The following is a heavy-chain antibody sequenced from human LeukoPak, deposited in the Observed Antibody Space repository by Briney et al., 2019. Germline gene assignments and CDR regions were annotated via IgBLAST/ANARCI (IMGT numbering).Heavy chain of an antibody. Sequence: PGGSLRLSCAACRFTFSSYSMNWVRQAPGKGLEWVSSISSSSSYIYYADSVKGRFTISRDNAKNSLYLQMNSLRAEDTAVYYCAREPMTGLDYWGQGTLVTVSS. CDR3: AREPMTGLDY. J-gene: IGHJ4*02. CDR2: ISSSSSYI. V-gene: IGHV3-21*01. D-gene: IGHD3-9*01. CDR1: RFTFSSYS.